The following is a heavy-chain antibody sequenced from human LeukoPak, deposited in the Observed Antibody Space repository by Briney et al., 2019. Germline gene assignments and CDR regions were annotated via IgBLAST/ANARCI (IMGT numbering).Heavy chain of an antibody. V-gene: IGHV4-59*01. Sequence: SETLSLTCTVSGGSISSYYWSWIRQPPGKGLEWIGYIYYSGSTNYNPSLKSRVTISVDTSKNQFSLKLSSVTAADTAVYYCARDRDGYNFFDYWGLGTLVTVSS. J-gene: IGHJ4*02. CDR2: IYYSGST. CDR3: ARDRDGYNFFDY. D-gene: IGHD5-24*01. CDR1: GGSISSYY.